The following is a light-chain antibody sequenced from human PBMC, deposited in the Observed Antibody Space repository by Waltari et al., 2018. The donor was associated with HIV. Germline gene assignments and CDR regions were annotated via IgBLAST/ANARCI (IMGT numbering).Light chain of an antibody. J-gene: IGKJ3*01. CDR1: QSLLSSNGHTY. CDR2: LGS. V-gene: IGKV2-28*01. Sequence: DIVMTQSPLSLLVSPGEPASISCRSSQSLLSSNGHTYLGWFLQKPGQSPQLLIYLGSNRASGVPDRFSAIASDTDFTLKISRVEAEDVGVYYCIQTLQTPFTFGPGTKVHIK. CDR3: IQTLQTPFT.